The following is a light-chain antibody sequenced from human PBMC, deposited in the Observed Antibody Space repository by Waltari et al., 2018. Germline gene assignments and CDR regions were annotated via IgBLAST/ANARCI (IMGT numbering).Light chain of an antibody. Sequence: DIQMTQSPSTLSASVGDRVTITCRASENISRWLAWYQQKPGKAPKVLIYDASSMGSGVPSRFSGSGSGTEFTLTISSLQPDESATYYCQQYDSYPLFGQGTKLEIK. CDR1: ENISRW. J-gene: IGKJ2*01. CDR2: DAS. CDR3: QQYDSYPL. V-gene: IGKV1-5*01.